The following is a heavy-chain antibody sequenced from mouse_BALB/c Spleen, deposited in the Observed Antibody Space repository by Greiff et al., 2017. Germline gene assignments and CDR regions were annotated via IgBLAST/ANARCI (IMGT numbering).Heavy chain of an antibody. CDR2: ILPGSGST. J-gene: IGHJ4*01. CDR1: GYTFSSYW. D-gene: IGHD2-1*01. Sequence: VQLVESGAELMKPGASVKISCKATGYTFSSYWIEWVKQRPGHGLEWIGEILPGSGSTNYNEKFKGKATFTADTSSNTAYMQLSSLTSEDSAVYYCARWDGNYVGYAMDYWGQGTSVTVSS. CDR3: ARWDGNYVGYAMDY. V-gene: IGHV1-9*01.